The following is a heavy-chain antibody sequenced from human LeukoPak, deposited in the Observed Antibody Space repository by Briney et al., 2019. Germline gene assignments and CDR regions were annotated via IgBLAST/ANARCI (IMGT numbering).Heavy chain of an antibody. CDR1: EFTFSNYW. CDR3: ARAVGNSGIDC. V-gene: IGHV3-7*04. CDR2: IKQDGSEK. Sequence: GGSLRLSCEASEFTFSNYWMTWVRQPPGKGLEWVAIIKQDGSEKYYGDSVRGRFTISRDNARSSFYLQMSGLRVEDTAVYYCARAVGNSGIDCWGRGTLVTASS. D-gene: IGHD4-23*01. J-gene: IGHJ4*02.